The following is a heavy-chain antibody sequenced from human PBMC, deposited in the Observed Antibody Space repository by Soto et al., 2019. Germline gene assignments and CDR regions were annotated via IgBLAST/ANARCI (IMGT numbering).Heavy chain of an antibody. J-gene: IGHJ6*02. CDR3: AREDYYDSSGYLPVRYYFGMDV. CDR1: GYTFTNSG. V-gene: IGHV1-18*01. Sequence: AASVKVSCKASGYTFTNSGISWVRQAPGQGLEWMGWIGAYNGHTKYAQKLQGRVTMTTDTSTSTAYMELRSLKSDDTAVYYCAREDYYDSSGYLPVRYYFGMDVWGQGTTVTVSS. D-gene: IGHD3-22*01. CDR2: IGAYNGHT.